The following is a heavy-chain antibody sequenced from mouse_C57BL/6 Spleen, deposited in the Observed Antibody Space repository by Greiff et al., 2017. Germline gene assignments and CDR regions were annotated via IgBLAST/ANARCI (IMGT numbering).Heavy chain of an antibody. CDR2: IDPEDGDT. Sequence: VQLQQSGAELVKPGASVKLSCTASGFNINDYYMHWVKQRTEQGLEWIGRIDPEDGDTKYAQKFQGKATITADTSSNTASLQLSSLTSEDTAVYYGARAYSYGSSYWDFDVWGTGTTVTVSS. CDR3: ARAYSYGSSYWDFDV. D-gene: IGHD1-1*01. CDR1: GFNINDYY. J-gene: IGHJ1*03. V-gene: IGHV14-2*01.